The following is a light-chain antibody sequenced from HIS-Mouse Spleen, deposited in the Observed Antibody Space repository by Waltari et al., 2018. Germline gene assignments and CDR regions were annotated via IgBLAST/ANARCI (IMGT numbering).Light chain of an antibody. CDR2: EGS. CDR1: SSYVGSCHL. V-gene: IGLV2-23*01. Sequence: QSALTQPASVSGSPGQSITISCPGTSSYVGSCHLVPWYQHHPGKAPNLMIYEGSKRPSGFSNRFSGSKSGNTASLTISGLQAEDEADYYCCSYAGSSTWVFGGGTKLTVL. J-gene: IGLJ3*02. CDR3: CSYAGSSTWV.